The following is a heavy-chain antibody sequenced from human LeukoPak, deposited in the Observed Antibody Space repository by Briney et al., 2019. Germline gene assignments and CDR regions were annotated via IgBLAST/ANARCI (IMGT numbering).Heavy chain of an antibody. Sequence: SETLSLTCTVSGGSISSSSYYWGWIRQPPGKGLEWIGSIYYSGSTYYNPSLKSRVTISVDTSKNQFSLRLSSVTAADTAVYYCARLGYCSSTSCYPIDYWGQGTLVTVSS. CDR1: GGSISSSSYY. D-gene: IGHD2-2*03. CDR2: IYYSGST. CDR3: ARLGYCSSTSCYPIDY. V-gene: IGHV4-39*01. J-gene: IGHJ4*02.